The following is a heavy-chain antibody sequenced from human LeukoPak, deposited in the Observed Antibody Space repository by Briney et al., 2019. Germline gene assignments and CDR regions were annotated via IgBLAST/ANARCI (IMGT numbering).Heavy chain of an antibody. CDR1: GFTFSSYW. V-gene: IGHV3-7*04. CDR3: ARDLHPRYYLPDY. D-gene: IGHD1-26*01. J-gene: IGHJ4*02. Sequence: GGSLRLSCAVSGFTFSSYWMSWVRQAPGKGLEWVAKIKQGGSETYYVDSVKGRFTISRDNAQNSLYLQMSSLRAEDTAVYYCARDLHPRYYLPDYWGQGTLVTVSS. CDR2: IKQGGSET.